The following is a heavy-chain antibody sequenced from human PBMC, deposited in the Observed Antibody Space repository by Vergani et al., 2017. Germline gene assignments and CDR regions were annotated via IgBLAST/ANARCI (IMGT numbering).Heavy chain of an antibody. Sequence: QVQLQQWGAGLLKPSETLSLTCAVYGGSFSGYYWSWIRQPPGKGREWIGEINHSGSTNSNPSLKSRVTISVDTSKNQFSLKLSSVTAADTAVYYCASETTVTTRWFDPWGQGTLVTVSS. J-gene: IGHJ5*02. D-gene: IGHD4-17*01. CDR3: ASETTVTTRWFDP. CDR1: GGSFSGYY. CDR2: INHSGST. V-gene: IGHV4-34*01.